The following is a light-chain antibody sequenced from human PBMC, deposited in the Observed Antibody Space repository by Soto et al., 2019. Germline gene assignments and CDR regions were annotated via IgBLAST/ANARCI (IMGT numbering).Light chain of an antibody. Sequence: DIQMTQSPSSLSASVGDRVTITCRASQSISSSLNWYKQKPGKPPKLLIYTASTLQSGVPSRFSGSGSGTDFTLTISSLQPEDVATYDCQQSYNTPLTFGGGTKVEIQ. CDR1: QSISSS. V-gene: IGKV1-39*01. CDR3: QQSYNTPLT. J-gene: IGKJ4*01. CDR2: TAS.